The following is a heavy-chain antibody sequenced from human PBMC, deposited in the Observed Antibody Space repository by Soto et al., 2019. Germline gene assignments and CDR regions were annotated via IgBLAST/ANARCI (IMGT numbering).Heavy chain of an antibody. V-gene: IGHV4-31*03. D-gene: IGHD3-16*01. Sequence: SETLSLTCTVSGGSISSGGYYWSWIRQHPGKGLEWIGYIYYSGSTYYNPSLKSRVTISVDTSKNQFSLKLSSVTAADTAVYYCARDSARGRGYGMDVWGQGTTVTVSS. J-gene: IGHJ6*02. CDR2: IYYSGST. CDR1: GGSISSGGYY. CDR3: ARDSARGRGYGMDV.